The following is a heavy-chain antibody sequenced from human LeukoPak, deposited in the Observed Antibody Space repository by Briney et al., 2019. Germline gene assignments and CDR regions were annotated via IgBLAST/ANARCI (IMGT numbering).Heavy chain of an antibody. Sequence: PSETLSLTCTVSGGSISSYYWSWVRQAPGKGLEWVSAISGSGGSTYYADSVKGRFTISRDNSKNTLYLQMNSLRAEDTAVYYCAKVRGDTMVRGVIIYRGYYFDYWGQGTLVTVSS. J-gene: IGHJ4*02. CDR2: ISGSGGST. CDR3: AKVRGDTMVRGVIIYRGYYFDY. V-gene: IGHV3-23*01. D-gene: IGHD3-10*01. CDR1: GGSISSYY.